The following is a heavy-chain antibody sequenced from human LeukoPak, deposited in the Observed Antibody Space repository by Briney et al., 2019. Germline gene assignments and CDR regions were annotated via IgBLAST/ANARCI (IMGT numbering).Heavy chain of an antibody. Sequence: GGSLRLSCAASGFTFSSYAMHWVRQAPGKGLEWVAVISYDGSYKYYADSVQGRFTISRDNSKHMLYLQMNSLRAEDTAVYYCAKWHYYDSSGYLDGISYFDYWGQGTLVTVSS. V-gene: IGHV3-30*18. J-gene: IGHJ4*02. CDR1: GFTFSSYA. D-gene: IGHD3-22*01. CDR3: AKWHYYDSSGYLDGISYFDY. CDR2: ISYDGSYK.